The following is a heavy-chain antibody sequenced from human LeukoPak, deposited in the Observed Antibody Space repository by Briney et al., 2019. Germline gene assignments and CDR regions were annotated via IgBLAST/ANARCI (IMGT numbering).Heavy chain of an antibody. CDR2: IIPIFGTA. D-gene: IGHD3-22*01. V-gene: IGHV1-69*06. J-gene: IGHJ4*02. CDR3: ARGRYDSSGYFSV. CDR1: GYTFTTSD. Sequence: SVKVSCKASGYTFTTSDIIWVRQAAGQGLEWMGGIIPIFGTANYAQKFQGRVTITADKSTSTAYMELSSLRSEDTAVYYCARGRYDSSGYFSVWGQGTLATVSS.